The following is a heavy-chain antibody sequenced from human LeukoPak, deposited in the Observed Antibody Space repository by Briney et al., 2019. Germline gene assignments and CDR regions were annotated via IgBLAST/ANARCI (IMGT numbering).Heavy chain of an antibody. CDR3: ARGAGSYEYYMDV. D-gene: IGHD3-10*01. CDR1: GIIVSDSY. CDR2: IYRDNST. Sequence: GGSLRLSCAASGIIVSDSYMTWVRHAPGKGLEWVATIYRDNSTYYADSVRGRFSISRDTSKTTMFLQMNNLRGEDSAVYYCARGAGSYEYYMDVWGKGTTVTVSS. J-gene: IGHJ6*03. V-gene: IGHV3-53*01.